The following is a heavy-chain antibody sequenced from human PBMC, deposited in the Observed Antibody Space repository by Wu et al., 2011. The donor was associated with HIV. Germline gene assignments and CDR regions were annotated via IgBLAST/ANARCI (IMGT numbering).Heavy chain of an antibody. Sequence: QVQLAQSGAEVKKPGSSVKVSCKASGGTFSTYAISWVRQAPGQGPEWMGRVIPILGTTNYAQKFQGRVTITADESTSTAYMELSSLRSDDTAVYYCARAYDLWSGSGYYYYMDVWGKGTTVSVSS. CDR1: GGTFSTYA. J-gene: IGHJ6*03. D-gene: IGHD3-3*01. V-gene: IGHV1-69*11. CDR3: ARAYDLWSGSGYYYYMDV. CDR2: VIPILGTT.